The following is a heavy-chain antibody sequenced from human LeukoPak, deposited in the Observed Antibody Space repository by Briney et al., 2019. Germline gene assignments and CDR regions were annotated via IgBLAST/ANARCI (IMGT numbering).Heavy chain of an antibody. CDR2: IYTSGGT. Sequence: PSETLSLTCTVSGGSISSGSYYWSWIRRPAGKRLEWIGRIYTSGGTDYNPSLRSRVTISVDTSKNQFSLKLSSVTAADTAVYYCARRARFSVMLSMIAVAGRGWFDPWGQGTLVTVSS. CDR3: ARRARFSVMLSMIAVAGRGWFDP. V-gene: IGHV4-61*02. D-gene: IGHD6-19*01. J-gene: IGHJ5*02. CDR1: GGSISSGSYY.